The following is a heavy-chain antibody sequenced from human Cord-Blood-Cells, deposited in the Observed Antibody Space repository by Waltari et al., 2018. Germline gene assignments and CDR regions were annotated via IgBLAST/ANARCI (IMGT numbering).Heavy chain of an antibody. J-gene: IGHJ5*02. V-gene: IGHV6-1*01. CDR1: GDSVSSNSAA. CDR3: ARAYYDSSGYYSYNWFDP. Sequence: QVQLQQSGPGLVKPSQTLSLTCAISGDSVSSNSAAWNWIRQSPSRGLEWLGRTYYRSKWYNDYPVSVKRRITINPDTSKNQSSLQLNSVTPEDTAVYYCARAYYDSSGYYSYNWFDPWGQGTLVTVSS. CDR2: TYYRSKWYN. D-gene: IGHD3-22*01.